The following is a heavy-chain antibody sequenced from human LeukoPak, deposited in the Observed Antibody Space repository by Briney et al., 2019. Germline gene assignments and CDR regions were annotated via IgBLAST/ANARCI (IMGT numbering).Heavy chain of an antibody. CDR2: ISGSGGST. V-gene: IGHV3-23*01. Sequence: PGGSLRLSCAASGFTFSSYAMSWVRQAPGKGLEWVSAISGSGGSTYYADSVKGRFTISRDNSKNTLYLQMNGLRAEDTAVYYCATALWYYYTSGYSYYFDYWGQGTLVTVSS. D-gene: IGHD3-22*01. J-gene: IGHJ4*02. CDR3: ATALWYYYTSGYSYYFDY. CDR1: GFTFSSYA.